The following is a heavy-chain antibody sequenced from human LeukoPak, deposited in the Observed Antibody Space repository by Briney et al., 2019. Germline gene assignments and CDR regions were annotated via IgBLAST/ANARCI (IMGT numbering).Heavy chain of an antibody. CDR1: GGSISSSSYY. J-gene: IGHJ4*02. V-gene: IGHV4-39*01. CDR2: IYYSGST. D-gene: IGHD1-26*01. Sequence: SETLSLTCTVSGGSISSSSYYWGWIRQPPGKGLEWTGSIYYSGSTYYNPSLKSRVTISVDTSKNQFSLKLSSVTAADTAVYYCAGVGATTWVYWGQGTLVTVSS. CDR3: AGVGATTWVY.